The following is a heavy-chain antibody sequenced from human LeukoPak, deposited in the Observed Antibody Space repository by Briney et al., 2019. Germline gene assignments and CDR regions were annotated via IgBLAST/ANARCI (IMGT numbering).Heavy chain of an antibody. CDR1: GVTFSDYY. Sequence: PGGSLRLSCAASGVTFSDYYMSWIRQAPGKGLEWVSYISSSGSTIYYADSVKGRFTISRDNAKNSLYLQMNGLRAEDTAVYYCTTDHRTIYGVVFPDYWGQGTLVTVSS. V-gene: IGHV3-11*01. CDR3: TTDHRTIYGVVFPDY. J-gene: IGHJ4*02. D-gene: IGHD3-3*01. CDR2: ISSSGSTI.